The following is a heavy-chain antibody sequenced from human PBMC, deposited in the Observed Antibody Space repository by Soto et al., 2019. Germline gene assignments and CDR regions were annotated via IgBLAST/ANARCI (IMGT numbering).Heavy chain of an antibody. CDR1: GFTFSSYA. J-gene: IGHJ4*02. CDR3: AKDRRYDWNDGTYYFDY. Sequence: SLRLSCAAPGFTFSSYAMNWVRQAPGKGLEWVSTISGNGGSTYYADSVKGRFTISRDNSKNTLYLQMNSLRAEDTAVYYCAKDRRYDWNDGTYYFDYWGQGTLVTVSS. CDR2: ISGNGGST. V-gene: IGHV3-23*01. D-gene: IGHD1-20*01.